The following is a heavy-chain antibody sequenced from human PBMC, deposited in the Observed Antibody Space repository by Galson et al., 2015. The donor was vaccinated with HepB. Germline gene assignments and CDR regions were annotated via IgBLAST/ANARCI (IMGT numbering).Heavy chain of an antibody. J-gene: IGHJ3*02. D-gene: IGHD3-16*02. CDR2: FDPEDGET. CDR3: ATDHFGAYVWGSYRNDAFDI. CDR1: GYTLTELS. Sequence: SVKVSCKVSGYTLTELSMHWVRQAPGKGLEWMGGFDPEDGETIYAQKFQGRVTMTEDTSTDTAYMELSSLRSEDTAVYYCATDHFGAYVWGSYRNDAFDIWGQGTMVTVSS. V-gene: IGHV1-24*01.